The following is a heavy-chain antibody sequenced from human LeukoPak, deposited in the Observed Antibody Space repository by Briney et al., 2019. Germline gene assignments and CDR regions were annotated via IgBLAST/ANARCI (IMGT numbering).Heavy chain of an antibody. CDR3: ARDRSSLYSSGLLDY. D-gene: IGHD6-19*01. Sequence: PGGSLRLSCVASGFTFNRDWTAWVRQAPGKGLEWVANIKEDGSEKNYVDSVKGRFTISRDNAENSVYLQMNDLRAEDTAVYYCARDRSSLYSSGLLDYWGQGTLVTVSS. CDR2: IKEDGSEK. V-gene: IGHV3-7*01. CDR1: GFTFNRDW. J-gene: IGHJ4*02.